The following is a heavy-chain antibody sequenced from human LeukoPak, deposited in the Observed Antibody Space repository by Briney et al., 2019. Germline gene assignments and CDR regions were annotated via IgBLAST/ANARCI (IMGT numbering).Heavy chain of an antibody. CDR2: MNPNSGNT. CDR1: GYTFSAYY. V-gene: IGHV1-8*02. Sequence: ASVKVSCKASGYTFSAYYMHWVRQAPGQGLEWMGWMNPNSGNTGYAQKFQGRVTMTRNTSISTAYMELSSLRSEDTAVYYCARLAAVAGTNWFDPWGQGTLVTVSS. J-gene: IGHJ5*02. D-gene: IGHD6-19*01. CDR3: ARLAAVAGTNWFDP.